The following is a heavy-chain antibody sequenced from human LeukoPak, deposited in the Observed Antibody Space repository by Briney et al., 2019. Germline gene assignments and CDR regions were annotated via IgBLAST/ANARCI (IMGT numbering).Heavy chain of an antibody. CDR2: ISSSSSTI. D-gene: IGHD4-17*01. J-gene: IGHJ4*02. CDR3: VTDYTSVTMVRTEPVDY. CDR1: GFTFSSYS. V-gene: IGHV3-48*01. Sequence: GGSLRLSCAASGFTFSSYSMNWVRQAPGKGLEWVSYISSSSSTIYYADSVKGRFTISRDNAKNSLYLQMNSLRAEDTAVYYCVTDYTSVTMVRTEPVDYWGQGTLVTVSS.